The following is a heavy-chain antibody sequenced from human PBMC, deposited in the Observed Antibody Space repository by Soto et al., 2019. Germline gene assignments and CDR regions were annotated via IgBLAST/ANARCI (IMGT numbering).Heavy chain of an antibody. CDR2: ISYDGSNK. J-gene: IGHJ3*02. D-gene: IGHD4-17*01. V-gene: IGHV3-30*18. CDR3: AKVSDDYCDFHDAFDI. CDR1: GFTFSSYG. Sequence: QVQLVESGGGVVQPGRSLRLSCAASGFTFSSYGMHWVRQAPGKGLEWVAVISYDGSNKYYADSVKGRFTISRDNSKNTLYLQMNSLRAEDTAVYYCAKVSDDYCDFHDAFDIWRQGTMVTVSS.